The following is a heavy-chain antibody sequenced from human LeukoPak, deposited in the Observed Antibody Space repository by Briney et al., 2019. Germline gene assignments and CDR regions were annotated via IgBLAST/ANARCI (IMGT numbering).Heavy chain of an antibody. D-gene: IGHD1-1*01. Sequence: GGSLRLSCAASGFTFSSYNMNWVRQAPGKGLEWVSSISSGSSYIYYADSVKGRFTISRDNAKNSLYLQMNSLRAEDTAVYYCARVRYNWNDEDYWGQGTLVTVSS. J-gene: IGHJ4*02. CDR2: ISSGSSYI. CDR3: ARVRYNWNDEDY. CDR1: GFTFSSYN. V-gene: IGHV3-21*01.